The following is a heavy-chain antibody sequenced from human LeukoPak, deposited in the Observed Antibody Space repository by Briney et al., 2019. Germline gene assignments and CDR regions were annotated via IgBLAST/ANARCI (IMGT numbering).Heavy chain of an antibody. CDR1: GYSFTSYW. CDR2: IYPGDSDT. Sequence: GESLQISCKGSGYSFTSYWIGWVRQMPGKGLEWMGIIYPGDSDTRYSPSFQGQVTISADKSISTAYLQWSSLKASDTAMYYCARLSGDSSGSDAFDIWGQGTMVTVSS. J-gene: IGHJ3*02. D-gene: IGHD3-22*01. CDR3: ARLSGDSSGSDAFDI. V-gene: IGHV5-51*01.